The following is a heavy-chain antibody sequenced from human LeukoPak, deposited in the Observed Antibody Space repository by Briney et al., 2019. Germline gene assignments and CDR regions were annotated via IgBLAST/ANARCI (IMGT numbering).Heavy chain of an antibody. CDR3: ARDPYYDSSGYYSEDY. CDR2: ISSSGSTI. CDR1: GFTFSDYY. D-gene: IGHD3-22*01. J-gene: IGHJ4*02. Sequence: GGSLRLSCAASGFTFSDYYMSWIRQAPGKGLEWVSYISSSGSTIYYADSVKGRFTISRDNAKNSLYLQMNSLRAEDTAVYYCARDPYYDSSGYYSEDYWGQGTLVTVSS. V-gene: IGHV3-11*01.